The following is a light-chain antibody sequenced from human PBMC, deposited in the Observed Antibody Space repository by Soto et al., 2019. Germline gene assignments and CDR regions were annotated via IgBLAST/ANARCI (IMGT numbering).Light chain of an antibody. Sequence: QSVLTQPASVSGSRGQSITISCVGRNTDVGQDKSVSWYQQGPGEAPKLLIFEVTNRPSGVSSRFSGSRSGNTASLTISGLQPDDEGDYFCVSYTDTDTLVFGTGTKLTVL. J-gene: IGLJ1*01. CDR1: NTDVGQDKS. CDR2: EVT. V-gene: IGLV2-14*01. CDR3: VSYTDTDTLV.